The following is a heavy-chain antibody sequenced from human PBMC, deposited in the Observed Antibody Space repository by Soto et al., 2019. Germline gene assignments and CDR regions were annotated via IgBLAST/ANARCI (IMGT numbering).Heavy chain of an antibody. CDR3: ARDSGRDCISTSCHIEY. V-gene: IGHV1-69*12. Sequence: QVQLVQSGAEVKKPGSSVKVSCKASGGTFSSYAISWVRQAPGHGLEWMGGIIPIFGTANYAQKFQGRVTITADESTSTAYMELSSLRSEDTAVYYCARDSGRDCISTSCHIEYWGQGTLVTVSS. D-gene: IGHD2-2*01. CDR1: GGTFSSYA. J-gene: IGHJ4*02. CDR2: IIPIFGTA.